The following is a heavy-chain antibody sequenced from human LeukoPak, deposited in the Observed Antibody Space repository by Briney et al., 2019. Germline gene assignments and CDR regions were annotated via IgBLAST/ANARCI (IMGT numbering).Heavy chain of an antibody. D-gene: IGHD3-3*01. CDR3: ARWGGLIFDY. CDR1: GDSIFSTTYY. V-gene: IGHV4-39*07. J-gene: IGHJ4*02. Sequence: PSETLSLTCTVSGDSIFSTTYYWGWIRQPPGKGLEWIGSIFHSGSTYFNPSLKSRVTISLDTSKNQFSLKLSSVTAADTAVYYCARWGGLIFDYWGQGTLVTVSS. CDR2: IFHSGST.